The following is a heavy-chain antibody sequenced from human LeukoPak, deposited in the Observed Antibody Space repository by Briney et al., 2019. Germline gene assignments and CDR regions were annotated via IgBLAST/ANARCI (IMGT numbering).Heavy chain of an antibody. Sequence: GGSLRLSCAASGFTFDDYAVHWVRQAPGMGLEWVSSINWNSGSIGYADSVKGRFTISRDNAKNSLYLQMNSLRIEDTALYYCAKEGEPRGYDILTGYEEGWFDPWGQGTLVTVSS. CDR2: INWNSGSI. CDR3: AKEGEPRGYDILTGYEEGWFDP. CDR1: GFTFDDYA. D-gene: IGHD3-9*01. J-gene: IGHJ5*02. V-gene: IGHV3-9*01.